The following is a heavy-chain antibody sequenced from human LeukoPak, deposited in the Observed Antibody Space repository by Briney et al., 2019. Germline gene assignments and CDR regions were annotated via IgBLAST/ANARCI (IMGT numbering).Heavy chain of an antibody. CDR1: GGSISSGEYY. CDR2: FSYTGST. V-gene: IGHV4-30-4*01. J-gene: IGHJ4*02. Sequence: SETLSLTCTVSGGSISSGEYYWNWIRQPPGKGLEWIGYFSYTGSTYYNPSLKSRVSISVDTSKNQFSLRLMSVTAADTAVYHCARALNEISYAFDSWGQGTLVTVSS. D-gene: IGHD5-18*01. CDR3: ARALNEISYAFDS.